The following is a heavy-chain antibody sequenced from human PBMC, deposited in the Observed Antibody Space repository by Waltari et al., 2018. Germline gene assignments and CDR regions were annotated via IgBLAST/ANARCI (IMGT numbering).Heavy chain of an antibody. Sequence: EVQLVESGGGLVQPGGSLRLSCVPSGFKFSNFCLRWGRQAPGRGLEWVANIRQDGVAKNYLDSVKGRFTVSRDNAENSLFLQLNSLTADDTAVYYCLTTWEYYFDYWGQGTLVTVSS. D-gene: IGHD1-26*01. J-gene: IGHJ4*02. CDR2: IRQDGVAK. V-gene: IGHV3-7*03. CDR3: LTTWEYYFDY. CDR1: GFKFSNFC.